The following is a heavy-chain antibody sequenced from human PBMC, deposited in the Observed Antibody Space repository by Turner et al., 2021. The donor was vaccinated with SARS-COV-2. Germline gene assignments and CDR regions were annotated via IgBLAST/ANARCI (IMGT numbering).Heavy chain of an antibody. CDR3: ARVVGGFGELGYYYYYGMDV. V-gene: IGHV1-69*10. D-gene: IGHD3-10*01. J-gene: IGHJ6*02. CDR2: FIPILGIA. CDR1: GGTFSTYA. Sequence: QVQLVQSGAEVKKPGSSVKVSCKASGGTFSTYAISWVRQAPGQGLEWMGGFIPILGIANNAQKFQGRVTITADKPTSTAYMELSSLRSEDTAVYYCARVVGGFGELGYYYYYGMDVWGQGTTVTVSS.